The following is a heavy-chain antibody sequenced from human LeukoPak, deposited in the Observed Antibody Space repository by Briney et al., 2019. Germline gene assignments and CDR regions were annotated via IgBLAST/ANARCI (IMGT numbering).Heavy chain of an antibody. CDR1: GFTFSSYS. J-gene: IGHJ4*02. CDR3: AKGGASVTRYVDY. V-gene: IGHV3-30*18. CDR2: MSNSGENT. Sequence: LGGSLRLSCAASGFTFSSYSMQWVRQTPGKGLEWVGIMSNSGENTFYGEAVKGRFTISRDNSQNTLYLQMNSLRPEDTAVYYCAKGGASVTRYVDYWGQGTQVTVSS. D-gene: IGHD4-17*01.